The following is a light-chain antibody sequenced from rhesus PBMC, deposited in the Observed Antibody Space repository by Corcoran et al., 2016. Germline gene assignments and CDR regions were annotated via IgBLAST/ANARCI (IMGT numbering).Light chain of an antibody. CDR2: GAS. J-gene: IGKJ3*01. CDR3: YRHSSGST. V-gene: IGKV3-10*01. CDR1: QSVSSY. Sequence: QVILTQSPATLSLSPGERATLSCRASQSVSSYLPWYQQKPGQAPRLLIIGASRGATGIPDRYSGSGSGTDFTLPISSLEPEDVGVYHCYRHSSGSTFGPGTKLDIK.